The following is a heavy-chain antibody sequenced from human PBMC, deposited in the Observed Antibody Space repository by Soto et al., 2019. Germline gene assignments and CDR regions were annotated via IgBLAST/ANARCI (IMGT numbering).Heavy chain of an antibody. CDR2: ISSSSSTI. CDR3: ARQGMAIFDY. J-gene: IGHJ4*02. V-gene: IGHV3-48*01. CDR1: GFTFSSYS. Sequence: EVQLVESGGGLVQPGGSLRLSCAASGFTFSSYSMNWVRQAPGKGLEWVSYISSSSSTIYYAVSVKGRFTISRDNAKNSLDLQMNSLRAEDTAVYYCARQGMAIFDYWGQGTLVTVSS.